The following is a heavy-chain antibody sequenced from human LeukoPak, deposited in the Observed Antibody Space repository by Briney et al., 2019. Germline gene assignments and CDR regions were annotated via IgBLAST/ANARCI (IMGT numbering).Heavy chain of an antibody. Sequence: SETLSLTCTVSGGSISSSSYYWGWIRQPPGKGLEWIGSIYYSGSTYYNPSLKSRVTISVDTSKNQFSLKLSPVTAADTAVYYCARLGQNSGYYGIFDYWGQGTLVTVSS. D-gene: IGHD3-22*01. CDR2: IYYSGST. V-gene: IGHV4-39*01. CDR3: ARLGQNSGYYGIFDY. J-gene: IGHJ4*02. CDR1: GGSISSSSYY.